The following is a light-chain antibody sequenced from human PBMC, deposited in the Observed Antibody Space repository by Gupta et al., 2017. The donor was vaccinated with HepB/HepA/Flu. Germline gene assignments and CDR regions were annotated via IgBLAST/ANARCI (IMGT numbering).Light chain of an antibody. CDR1: QSVGSY. CDR2: DAS. V-gene: IGKV3-11*01. CDR3: QQRSKWPRT. Sequence: EIVLTQSPATLSLSPGERATLSCRASQSVGSYLAWYQQKPGQAPRLLIYDASNRATGISARFSGSGSGTDFTLTVSSLEPEDFAVYYCQQRSKWPRTFGQGTKVEIK. J-gene: IGKJ1*01.